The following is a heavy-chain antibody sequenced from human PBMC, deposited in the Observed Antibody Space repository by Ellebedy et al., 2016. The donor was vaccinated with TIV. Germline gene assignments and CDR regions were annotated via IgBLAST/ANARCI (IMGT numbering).Heavy chain of an antibody. Sequence: GGSLRLXXVASKFTFSNFAMHWVRQAPGKGLEWVATFSDDDKSIHYTESVKGRFTISRDNSRNTVYLQMNGPRADDTAVYYCAKALYKGNGYDFIFDYWGQGTLATVSS. V-gene: IGHV3-30*18. CDR2: FSDDDKSI. CDR1: KFTFSNFA. CDR3: AKALYKGNGYDFIFDY. J-gene: IGHJ4*02. D-gene: IGHD3-3*01.